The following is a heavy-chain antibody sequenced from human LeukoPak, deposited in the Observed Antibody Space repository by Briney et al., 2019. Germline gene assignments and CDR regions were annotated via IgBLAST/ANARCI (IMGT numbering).Heavy chain of an antibody. CDR1: GYTFTSYG. Sequence: GASVKVSCKASGYTFTSYGISWVRQAPGQGVEWMGWISAYNGNTNYAQKLQGRVTMTTDTSTSTAYMELRSLRSDDTAVYYCAREVLNYDFWSGYHYYFDYWGQGTLVTVSS. CDR2: ISAYNGNT. V-gene: IGHV1-18*01. CDR3: AREVLNYDFWSGYHYYFDY. J-gene: IGHJ4*02. D-gene: IGHD3-3*01.